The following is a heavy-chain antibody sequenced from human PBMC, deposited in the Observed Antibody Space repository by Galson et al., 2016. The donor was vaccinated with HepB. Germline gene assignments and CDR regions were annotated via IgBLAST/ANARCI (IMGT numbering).Heavy chain of an antibody. CDR1: GFTSTNSG. J-gene: IGHJ3*01. Sequence: SLRHSCAASGFTSTNSGMNWLRQAPGKGLEWVAYISNDGRERSFAESVKGRFTISRDNSKNTLYLYMSSLRAEDTAVYYCAKRDLLWFGDPNAFDVWGQGTMVTVSS. CDR3: AKRDLLWFGDPNAFDV. CDR2: ISNDGRER. D-gene: IGHD3-10*01. V-gene: IGHV3-30*18.